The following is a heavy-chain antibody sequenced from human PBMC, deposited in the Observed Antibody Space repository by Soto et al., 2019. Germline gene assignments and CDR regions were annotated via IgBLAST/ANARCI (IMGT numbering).Heavy chain of an antibody. D-gene: IGHD3-10*01. V-gene: IGHV1-8*01. CDR3: RIGRSGGGGNWFDP. Sequence: QVQLVQSGAEVKKPGASVKVSCKASGYTFTSYDINWVRQATGQGLEWMGWMNPNSGNTAYAQKFQGRVTVARNPSYSTPSLAVGSLRPKATAVSDSRIGRSGGGGNWFDPWGQGTLVTVSS. CDR1: GYTFTSYD. CDR2: MNPNSGNT. J-gene: IGHJ5*02.